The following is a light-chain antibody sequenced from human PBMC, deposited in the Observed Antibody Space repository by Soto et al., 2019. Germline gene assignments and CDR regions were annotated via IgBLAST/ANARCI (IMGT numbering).Light chain of an antibody. J-gene: IGKJ1*01. Sequence: DIQMTQSPSSLSASVGDRVTITCRASQGISNYLAWYQQKPGKGPKFLIYAASTLQSGVPSRFSGSGSGSDFSLTITSLQPEDVATYYCQKYNRAPWTFGQGTKVEIK. CDR2: AAS. CDR1: QGISNY. V-gene: IGKV1-27*01. CDR3: QKYNRAPWT.